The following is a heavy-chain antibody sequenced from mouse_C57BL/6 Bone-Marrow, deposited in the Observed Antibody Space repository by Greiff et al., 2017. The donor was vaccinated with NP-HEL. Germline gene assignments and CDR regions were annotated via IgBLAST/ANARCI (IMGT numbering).Heavy chain of an antibody. CDR3: ARGGAVVAGDYFDY. CDR2: INPGSGGT. CDR1: GYAFTNYL. V-gene: IGHV1-54*01. J-gene: IGHJ2*01. Sequence: QVQLKESGAELVRPGTSVKVSCKASGYAFTNYLIEWVKQRPGQGLEWIGVINPGSGGTNYNEKFKGKATLTADKSSSTAYMQLSSLTSEDSAVYFCARGGAVVAGDYFDYWGQGTTLTVSS. D-gene: IGHD1-1*01.